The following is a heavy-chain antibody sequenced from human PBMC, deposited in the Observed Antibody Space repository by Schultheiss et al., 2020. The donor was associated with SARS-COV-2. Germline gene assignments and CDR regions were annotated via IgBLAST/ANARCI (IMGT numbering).Heavy chain of an antibody. V-gene: IGHV3-23*01. D-gene: IGHD1-26*01. CDR3: ARVLVGAYEDAFDI. Sequence: GGSLRLSCAASGFTVSSNYMSWVRQAPGKGLEWVSAISGSGGSTYYADSVKGRFTISRDNSKNTLYLQMNSLRAEDTAVYYCARVLVGAYEDAFDIWGQGTMVTVSS. CDR2: ISGSGGST. CDR1: GFTVSSNY. J-gene: IGHJ3*02.